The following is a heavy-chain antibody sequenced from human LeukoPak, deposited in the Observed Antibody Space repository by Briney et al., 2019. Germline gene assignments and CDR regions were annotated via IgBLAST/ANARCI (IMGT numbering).Heavy chain of an antibody. V-gene: IGHV3-48*03. Sequence: PGGSLRLSCAASGFTFSSYEMNWVRQAPGKGLEWVSYISSSGSTIYYADSVKGRFTISRDNAKNSLYLQMNNLRAEDTAVYYCARDLPVADLPYYFDYWGQGTLVTVSS. CDR3: ARDLPVADLPYYFDY. D-gene: IGHD6-19*01. CDR2: ISSSGSTI. J-gene: IGHJ4*02. CDR1: GFTFSSYE.